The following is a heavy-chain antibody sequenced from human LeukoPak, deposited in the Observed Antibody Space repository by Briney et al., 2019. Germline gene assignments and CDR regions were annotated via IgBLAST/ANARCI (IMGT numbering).Heavy chain of an antibody. CDR2: IHPNSGDT. CDR3: ARDHNWGPDY. Sequence: ASVKVSRKASGYSFTDHFLHWLRQAPGQGLEWMGWIHPNSGDTNYAQRFQGRVSLTRDTSISTAYMELSSLRSDDTAVYYCARDHNWGPDYWGQGTLVSVSS. D-gene: IGHD7-27*01. V-gene: IGHV1-2*02. CDR1: GYSFTDHF. J-gene: IGHJ4*02.